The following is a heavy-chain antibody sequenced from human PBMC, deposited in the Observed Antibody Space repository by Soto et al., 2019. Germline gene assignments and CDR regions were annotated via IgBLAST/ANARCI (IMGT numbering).Heavy chain of an antibody. CDR1: GFTFSSYW. Sequence: GGSLILSCAASGFTFSSYWMSWVRQAPGKGLEWVANIKQDGSEKYYVDSVKGRFTISRDNAKNSLYLQMDSLRPDDTAVYYCARQAKIGDRYQFYFDSWGQGTLVTVSA. J-gene: IGHJ4*02. V-gene: IGHV3-7*01. CDR3: ARQAKIGDRYQFYFDS. CDR2: IKQDGSEK. D-gene: IGHD3-16*01.